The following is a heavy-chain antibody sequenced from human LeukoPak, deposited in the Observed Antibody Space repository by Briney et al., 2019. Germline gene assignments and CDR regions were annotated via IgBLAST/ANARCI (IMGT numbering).Heavy chain of an antibody. CDR1: GGSFSGYY. J-gene: IGHJ4*02. CDR3: ASLLSSGYYLDY. CDR2: INYSGST. Sequence: SETLSLTCAVYGGSFSGYYWSWIRQPPGKGLEWIGYINYSGSTYYNPSLKSRVTMSVDTSKNQFSLKLSSVTAVDTAVYYCASLLSSGYYLDYWGQGTLVTVSS. V-gene: IGHV4-34*10. D-gene: IGHD3-22*01.